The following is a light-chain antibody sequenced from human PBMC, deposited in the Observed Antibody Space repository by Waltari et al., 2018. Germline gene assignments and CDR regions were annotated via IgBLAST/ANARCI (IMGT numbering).Light chain of an antibody. V-gene: IGKV1-5*03. CDR3: QQYNILPYT. Sequence: DIQMTQSPSTLSASVGDRVTITCRASQSISNWLAWYQQKPGKAPKVLIYKSFTLQSGVPSRFSGSGSETEFILTISSLQPDDFATYFFQQYNILPYTFGQGTTLEI. CDR1: QSISNW. J-gene: IGKJ2*01. CDR2: KSF.